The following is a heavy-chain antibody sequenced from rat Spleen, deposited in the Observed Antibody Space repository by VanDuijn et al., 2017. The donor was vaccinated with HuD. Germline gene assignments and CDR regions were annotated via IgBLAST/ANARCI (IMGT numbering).Heavy chain of an antibody. J-gene: IGHJ2*01. V-gene: IGHV3-3*01. CDR1: GFSIASGFG. CDR3: ARAGWDDFDY. Sequence: DVQLQESGPGLVKPSQSLSLTCSVTGFSIASGFGWNWIRKFPGNKLEWMGYINSAGSTNYNPPLKSQISITRDTSKNQFFLQVNSVTTEDTATYYCARAGWDDFDYWGQGVMVTVSS. CDR2: INSAGST.